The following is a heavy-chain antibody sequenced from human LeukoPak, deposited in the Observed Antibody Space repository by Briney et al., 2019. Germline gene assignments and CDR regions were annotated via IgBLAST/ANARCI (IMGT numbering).Heavy chain of an antibody. D-gene: IGHD3-10*02. CDR3: AKDFHYYVSFFDY. CDR1: GVTVSRDY. CDR2: ISWNSGSI. J-gene: IGHJ4*02. Sequence: TGGSLRLSCAASGVTVSRDYMSWVRQAPGKGLEWVSGISWNSGSIGYADSVKGRFTISRDNAKNSLYLQMNSLRAEDTALYYCAKDFHYYVSFFDYWGQGTLVTVSS. V-gene: IGHV3-9*01.